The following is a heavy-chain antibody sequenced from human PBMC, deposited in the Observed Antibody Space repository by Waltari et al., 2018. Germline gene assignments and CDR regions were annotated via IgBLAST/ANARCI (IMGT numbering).Heavy chain of an antibody. CDR1: GGSISSHY. D-gene: IGHD3-3*01. J-gene: IGHJ3*02. CDR2: IYYSGST. V-gene: IGHV4-59*11. Sequence: QVQLQESGPGLVKPSETLSLTCTVSGGSISSHYWSWIRQPPGKGLEWIGYIYYSGSTNYNPSLKSRVTISVDTSKNQFSLKLSSVTAADTAVYYCARSDYDFWSGYHDAFDIWGQGTMVTVSS. CDR3: ARSDYDFWSGYHDAFDI.